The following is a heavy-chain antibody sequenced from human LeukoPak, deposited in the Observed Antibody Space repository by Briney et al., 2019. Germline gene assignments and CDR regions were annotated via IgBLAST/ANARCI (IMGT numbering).Heavy chain of an antibody. CDR3: ARRIQGMAPYYFDY. V-gene: IGHV3-74*01. J-gene: IGHJ4*02. Sequence: GGSLRLSCTASGFTFSSYWMHWVRQAPGKGLVWVSRINSDGGSTSYADSVKGRFTISRDNAKNTLHLQMNSLRAEDTAAYYCARRIQGMAPYYFDYWGQGTLVTVSS. CDR1: GFTFSSYW. CDR2: INSDGGST. D-gene: IGHD5-24*01.